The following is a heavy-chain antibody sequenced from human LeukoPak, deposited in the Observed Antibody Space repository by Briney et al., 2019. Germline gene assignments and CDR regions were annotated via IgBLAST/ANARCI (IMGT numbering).Heavy chain of an antibody. CDR1: GASITRNW. Sequence: SETLSLTCAVSGASITRNWWSWVRQSPGKGLEWIGEIHHSASPNYNTSLKSRVTLSLDKSQNQFSLKVTSVTAADTAVYYCARHIGILGKWGFDYWGQGTLVTVSS. D-gene: IGHD2/OR15-2a*01. CDR3: ARHIGILGKWGFDY. CDR2: IHHSASP. V-gene: IGHV4-4*02. J-gene: IGHJ4*02.